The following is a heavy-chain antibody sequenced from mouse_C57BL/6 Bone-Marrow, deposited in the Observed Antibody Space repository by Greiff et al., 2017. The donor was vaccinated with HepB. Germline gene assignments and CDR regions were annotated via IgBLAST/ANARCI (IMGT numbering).Heavy chain of an antibody. D-gene: IGHD1-1*01. V-gene: IGHV3-6*01. J-gene: IGHJ3*01. Sequence: EVQLVESGPGLVKPSQSLSLTCSVTGYSITSGYYWNWIRQFPGNKLEWMGYISYDGSNNYNPSLKNRISITRDTSKNQFFLKLNSVTTEDTATYYCARDLGTTVKRAYWGQGTLVTVSA. CDR1: GYSITSGYY. CDR2: ISYDGSN. CDR3: ARDLGTTVKRAY.